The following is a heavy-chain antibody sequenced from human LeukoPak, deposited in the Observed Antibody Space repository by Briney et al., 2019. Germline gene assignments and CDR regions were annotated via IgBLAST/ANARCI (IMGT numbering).Heavy chain of an antibody. D-gene: IGHD6-25*01. Sequence: PGGSLRLSCAASGFTFSSYGMHWVRQAPGKGLEWVAVIWYDGSNKYYADSVKGRFTISRDNSKNTLYLQMNSLRAEDTAVYYCARDDRGTYFDYWGQGTLVTVSS. V-gene: IGHV3-33*01. CDR1: GFTFSSYG. CDR3: ARDDRGTYFDY. J-gene: IGHJ4*02. CDR2: IWYDGSNK.